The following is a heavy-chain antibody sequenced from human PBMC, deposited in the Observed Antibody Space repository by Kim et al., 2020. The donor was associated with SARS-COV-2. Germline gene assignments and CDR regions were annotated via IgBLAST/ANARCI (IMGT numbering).Heavy chain of an antibody. CDR3: ATMLYYYDSSGYLLSAAFDI. CDR1: GFTFDDYA. V-gene: IGHV3-9*01. J-gene: IGHJ3*02. CDR2: ISWNSGSI. Sequence: GGSLRLSCAASGFTFDDYAMHWVRQAPGKGLEWVSGISWNSGSIGYADSVKGRFTISRDNAKNSLYLQMNSLRAEDTALYYCATMLYYYDSSGYLLSAAFDIWGQGTMVTVSS. D-gene: IGHD3-22*01.